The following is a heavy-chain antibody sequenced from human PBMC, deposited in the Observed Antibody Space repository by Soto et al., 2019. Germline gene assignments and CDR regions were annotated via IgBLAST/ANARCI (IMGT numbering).Heavy chain of an antibody. CDR1: GVSFSSHW. J-gene: IGHJ4*02. D-gene: IGHD5-12*01. Sequence: GGSVRLSCAASGVSFSSHWMSWVRQAPGKGLEWVAKIKQDGGEKYYVDSVKGRFTISRDNAKNSLYLQMNSLRAEDTAVYYCARDPYPDGYNYLMNYFDYWGQGTLVTVSS. CDR3: ARDPYPDGYNYLMNYFDY. CDR2: IKQDGGEK. V-gene: IGHV3-7*03.